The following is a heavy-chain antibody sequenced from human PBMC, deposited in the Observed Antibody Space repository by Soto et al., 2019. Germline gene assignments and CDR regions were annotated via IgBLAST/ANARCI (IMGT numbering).Heavy chain of an antibody. CDR3: ASDPGIAARLDY. CDR2: IVVGSGNT. Sequence: SVKVSCKASGFTFTSSAVQWVRQARGQRLEWIGWIVVGSGNTNYAQKFQERVTITRDMSTSTAYMELSSLRSEDTAVYYCASDPGIAARLDYWGQGTLVTVSS. V-gene: IGHV1-58*01. J-gene: IGHJ4*02. D-gene: IGHD6-6*01. CDR1: GFTFTSSA.